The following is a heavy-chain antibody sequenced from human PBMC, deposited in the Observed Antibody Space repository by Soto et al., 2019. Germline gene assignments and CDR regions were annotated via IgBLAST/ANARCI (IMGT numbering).Heavy chain of an antibody. CDR1: GYTFTGYY. J-gene: IGHJ4*02. CDR3: ARDVRANYYDSSGYYSDFDY. V-gene: IGHV1-2*02. Sequence: GASVKVSCRASGYTFTGYYMHWVRQAPGQGLEWMGWINPNSGGTNYAQKFQGRVSMTRDTSVSTAYMELSRLRSDDTAVYYCARDVRANYYDSSGYYSDFDYWGQGTLVTVSS. CDR2: INPNSGGT. D-gene: IGHD3-22*01.